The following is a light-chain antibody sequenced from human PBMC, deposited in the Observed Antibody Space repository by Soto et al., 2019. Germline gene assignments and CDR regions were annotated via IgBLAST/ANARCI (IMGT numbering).Light chain of an antibody. J-gene: IGKJ1*01. CDR3: QKYNSAMWT. Sequence: DIQMTQSPPSLSASVGDRVTISCRASLGIANYVLWYQQRPGKVPKLLIYGSSSLLSGVPSRFSGSGSGTDFTLTISSLQPEDVGTYYCQKYNSAMWTLAPGTKVDIK. V-gene: IGKV1-27*01. CDR2: GSS. CDR1: LGIANY.